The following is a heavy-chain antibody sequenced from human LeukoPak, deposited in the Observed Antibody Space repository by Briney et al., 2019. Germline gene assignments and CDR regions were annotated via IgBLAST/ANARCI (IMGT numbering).Heavy chain of an antibody. CDR2: INHSGST. Sequence: PSETLSLTCAVYGGSFSGYYWSWIRQPPGKGLEWIGEINHSGSTNYNPSLKSRVTISVDTSKNQFSLKLSSVTAADTAVYYCARFKWLRFFSFDYWGQGTLVTVSS. CDR1: GGSFSGYY. J-gene: IGHJ4*02. CDR3: ARFKWLRFFSFDY. D-gene: IGHD5-12*01. V-gene: IGHV4-34*01.